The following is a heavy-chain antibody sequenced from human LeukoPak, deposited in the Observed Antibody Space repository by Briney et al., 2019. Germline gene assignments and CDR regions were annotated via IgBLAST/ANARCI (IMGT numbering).Heavy chain of an antibody. V-gene: IGHV4-31*03. J-gene: IGHJ4*01. CDR2: IYYSVST. CDR3: ARDVSLGYYDNSDHIPQIYFDN. Sequence: PSETLSLTCTVSGDSISSGGYYWSWIRHHPVQGLECIGYIYYSVSTNYSPALKSRVTISADTSKNQFSLNLSSVTAADTAVYYCARDVSLGYYDNSDHIPQIYFDNWGHGALVTVSS. CDR1: GDSISSGGYY. D-gene: IGHD3-22*01.